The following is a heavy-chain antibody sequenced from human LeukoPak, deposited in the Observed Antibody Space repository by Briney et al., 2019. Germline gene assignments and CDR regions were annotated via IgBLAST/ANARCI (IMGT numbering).Heavy chain of an antibody. D-gene: IGHD4-17*01. J-gene: IGHJ6*02. CDR2: IIPILGIT. CDR3: ASCLRWSNGMDV. V-gene: IGHV1-69*04. CDR1: GGTFSSYA. Sequence: GSSVKVSCKASGGTFSSYAISWVRQAPGQGLEWMGRIIPILGITNYAQKFQGRVTITADKFTSTAYMEPSSLRSEDTAVYYCASCLRWSNGMDVWGQGTTVTVSS.